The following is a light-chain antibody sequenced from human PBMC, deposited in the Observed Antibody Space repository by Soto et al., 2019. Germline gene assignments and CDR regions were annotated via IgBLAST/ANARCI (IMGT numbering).Light chain of an antibody. Sequence: QSVLTQPASVSGSPGQSITISCTGASSDIGGYNHVSWYQQHPGKDPKLIIYNVSHRPSGVSTRFSGSKYGNTASLIIAGLQAEDEADYFCSSYPNTSPHVIFGGGTKVTVL. CDR1: SSDIGGYNH. CDR3: SSYPNTSPHVI. J-gene: IGLJ2*01. V-gene: IGLV2-14*03. CDR2: NVS.